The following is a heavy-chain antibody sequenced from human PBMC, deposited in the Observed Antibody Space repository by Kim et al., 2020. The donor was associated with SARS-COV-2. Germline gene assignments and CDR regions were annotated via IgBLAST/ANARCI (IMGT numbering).Heavy chain of an antibody. J-gene: IGHJ4*02. V-gene: IGHV3-48*03. CDR1: GFTFSSYE. CDR3: ARDGDDSGSYQFDY. CDR2: ISSSGSTI. D-gene: IGHD1-26*01. Sequence: GGSLRLSCAASGFTFSSYEMNWVRQAPGKGLEWVSYISSSGSTIYYADSVKGRFTISRDNAKNSLYLQMNSLRAEDTAVYYCARDGDDSGSYQFDYWGQGTLVTVSS.